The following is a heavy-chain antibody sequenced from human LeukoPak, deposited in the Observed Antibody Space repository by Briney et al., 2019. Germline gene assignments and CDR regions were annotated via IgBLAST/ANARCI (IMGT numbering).Heavy chain of an antibody. CDR2: ISYDGSNK. CDR3: AKDRIGLDY. CDR1: GFTFSSYG. V-gene: IGHV3-30*18. D-gene: IGHD2/OR15-2a*01. J-gene: IGHJ4*02. Sequence: GGSLRVSCAASGFTFSSYGMHWVRQAPGKGLEWVAVISYDGSNKYYADSVKGRFTISRDNSKNTLYLQMTSLRAEDTAVYYCAKDRIGLDYWGQGTLVTVSS.